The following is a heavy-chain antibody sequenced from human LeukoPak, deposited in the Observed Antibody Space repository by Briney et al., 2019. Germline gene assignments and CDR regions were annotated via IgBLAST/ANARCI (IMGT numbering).Heavy chain of an antibody. Sequence: GESLKISCKGSGYSFTSYWIGWVRQMPGKGLEWMGTIYPGDSDTRYSPSFQGQVTISADKSISTAYLQWSSLKASDTAMYYCARPSSTTLWFGELLGTGYFDYWGQGTLVTVSS. CDR2: IYPGDSDT. CDR1: GYSFTSYW. D-gene: IGHD3-10*01. CDR3: ARPSSTTLWFGELLGTGYFDY. V-gene: IGHV5-51*01. J-gene: IGHJ4*02.